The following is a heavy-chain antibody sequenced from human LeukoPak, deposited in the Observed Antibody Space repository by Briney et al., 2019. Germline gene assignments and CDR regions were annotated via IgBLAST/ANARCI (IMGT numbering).Heavy chain of an antibody. CDR1: GYTFTGYY. V-gene: IGHV1-2*02. D-gene: IGHD6-13*01. CDR2: INPNSGGT. J-gene: IGHJ4*02. Sequence: ASVKVSCKASGYTFTGYYMHWVRQAPGQGLEWMGWINPNSGGTNYAQKFQGRATMTRDTSISTAYMELSRLRSDDTAVYYCARAERMHSSGWYVMGYWGQGTLVTVSS. CDR3: ARAERMHSSGWYVMGY.